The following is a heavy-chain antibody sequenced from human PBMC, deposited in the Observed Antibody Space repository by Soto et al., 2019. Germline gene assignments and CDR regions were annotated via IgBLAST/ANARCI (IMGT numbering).Heavy chain of an antibody. CDR2: INHSGST. Sequence: SETLSLTCAVYGGSFSGYYWSWIRQPPGKGLEWIGEINHSGSTNYNPSLKSRVTISVDTSKNQFSLKLSSVTAADTAVYYCARDGVTGTTNHYYYMDVWGKGTTVTVSS. D-gene: IGHD1-7*01. CDR1: GGSFSGYY. J-gene: IGHJ6*03. V-gene: IGHV4-34*01. CDR3: ARDGVTGTTNHYYYMDV.